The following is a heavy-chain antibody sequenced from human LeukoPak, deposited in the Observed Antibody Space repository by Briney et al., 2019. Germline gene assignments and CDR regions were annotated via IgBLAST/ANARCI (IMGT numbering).Heavy chain of an antibody. CDR3: ARDRGYTYGFSYYFDD. CDR2: ISGSGGST. D-gene: IGHD5-18*01. Sequence: GGSLRLSCAASGFTFSSYAMSWVRRAPGKGLEWVSAISGSGGSTYYADSVKGRFTISRDNSKNILYLQMNSLRAEDTAVYYCARDRGYTYGFSYYFDDWGQGTLVTVSS. V-gene: IGHV3-23*01. CDR1: GFTFSSYA. J-gene: IGHJ4*02.